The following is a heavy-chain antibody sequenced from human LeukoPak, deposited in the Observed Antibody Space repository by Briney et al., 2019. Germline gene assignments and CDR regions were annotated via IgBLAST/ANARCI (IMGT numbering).Heavy chain of an antibody. CDR2: ISGNGRST. Sequence: GGSLRLSCAASGFTFSTFAMHWVRQAPGKGLEYVSGISGNGRSTYYANSVKGRFTISRDNAKNSLYLQMNSLRAEDTAVYYCARDLKGTYYYDGSGSADYWGQGTLVIVSS. V-gene: IGHV3-64*01. D-gene: IGHD3-22*01. CDR3: ARDLKGTYYYDGSGSADY. J-gene: IGHJ4*02. CDR1: GFTFSTFA.